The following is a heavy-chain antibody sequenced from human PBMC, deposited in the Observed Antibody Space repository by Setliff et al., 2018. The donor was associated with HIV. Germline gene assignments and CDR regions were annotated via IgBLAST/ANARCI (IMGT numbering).Heavy chain of an antibody. CDR3: ARGLSSGWYGYWYF. D-gene: IGHD6-19*01. CDR1: GYSVTCDYY. V-gene: IGHV4-38-2*01. CDR2: VYYSGST. Sequence: PSETLSLTCVVSGYSVTCDYYWGWIRQSPGKGLEWIGSVYYSGSTYHNPSLKSRVTISVDTSKNQFSLKLSSVTAADTAVYYCARGLSSGWYGYWYFWGQGKLVTVSS. J-gene: IGHJ4*02.